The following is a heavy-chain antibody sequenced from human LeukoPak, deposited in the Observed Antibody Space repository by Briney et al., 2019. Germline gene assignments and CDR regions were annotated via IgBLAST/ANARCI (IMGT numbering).Heavy chain of an antibody. V-gene: IGHV1-69*13. J-gene: IGHJ4*02. Sequence: SVKVSCKASGGTFSSYAISWVRQAPGQGLGWMGGIIPIFGTANYAQKFQGRVTITADESTSTAYMELSSLRSEDTAVYYCALCPYYDILTSYYFDYWGQGTLVTVSS. CDR1: GGTFSSYA. D-gene: IGHD3-9*01. CDR3: ALCPYYDILTSYYFDY. CDR2: IIPIFGTA.